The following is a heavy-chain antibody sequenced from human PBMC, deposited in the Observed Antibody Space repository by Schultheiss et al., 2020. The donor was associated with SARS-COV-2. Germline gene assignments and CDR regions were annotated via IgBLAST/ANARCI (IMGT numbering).Heavy chain of an antibody. CDR1: GFTFSSYW. V-gene: IGHV3-7*01. J-gene: IGHJ6*02. CDR3: ARVGRVDTAMFDYYYYYGMDV. D-gene: IGHD5-18*01. Sequence: GESLKISCAASGFTFSSYWMSWVRQAPGKGLEWVANIKQDGSEKYYVDSVKGRFTISRDNAKNSLYLQMNSLRAEDTAVYYCARVGRVDTAMFDYYYYYGMDVWGQGTTVTVSS. CDR2: IKQDGSEK.